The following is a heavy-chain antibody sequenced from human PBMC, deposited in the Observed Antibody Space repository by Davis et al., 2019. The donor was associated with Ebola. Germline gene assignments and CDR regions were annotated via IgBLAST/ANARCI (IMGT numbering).Heavy chain of an antibody. Sequence: SETLPLTCTVSGGSISSSSYYWGWIRQPPGKGLEWIGEINHSGSTNYNPSLKSRVTISVDTSKNQFSLKLSSVTAADTAVYYCARVRGAGILGYRRFDPWGQGTLVTVSS. V-gene: IGHV4-39*07. D-gene: IGHD2-2*03. CDR1: GGSISSSSYY. CDR2: INHSGST. J-gene: IGHJ5*02. CDR3: ARVRGAGILGYRRFDP.